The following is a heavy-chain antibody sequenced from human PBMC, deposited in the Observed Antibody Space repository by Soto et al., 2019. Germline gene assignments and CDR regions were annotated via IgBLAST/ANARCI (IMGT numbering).Heavy chain of an antibody. D-gene: IGHD3-22*01. Sequence: QVQLVESGGGVVQPGRSLRLSCTASGFTFGTYVMHWVRQAPGKGLEWVAVIWHDGTNKFYIDSVKGRFTISRDNSKNTLYLQVSSLRADDTAVYYCAREVGDKSGYFDYWGQGTLVTVSS. V-gene: IGHV3-33*01. CDR3: AREVGDKSGYFDY. CDR2: IWHDGTNK. CDR1: GFTFGTYV. J-gene: IGHJ4*02.